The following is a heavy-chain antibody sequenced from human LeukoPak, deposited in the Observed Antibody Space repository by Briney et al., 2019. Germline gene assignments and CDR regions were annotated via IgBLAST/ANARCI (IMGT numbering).Heavy chain of an antibody. J-gene: IGHJ4*02. CDR3: ARVTGGWLVDY. Sequence: SETLSLTCTVSGYSITSGYYWGWIRQPPGKWLEWIGSIYHSGTTYYNPSLKSRVTISVDTSKNQFSLKLSSVTAADTAVYYCARVTGGWLVDYWGQGTLVTVSS. CDR1: GYSITSGYY. D-gene: IGHD5-24*01. CDR2: IYHSGTT. V-gene: IGHV4-38-2*02.